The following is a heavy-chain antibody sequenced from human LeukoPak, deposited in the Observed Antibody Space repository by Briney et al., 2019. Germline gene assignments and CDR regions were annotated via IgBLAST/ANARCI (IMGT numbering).Heavy chain of an antibody. J-gene: IGHJ4*02. V-gene: IGHV1-24*01. CDR2: FDPGDGET. Sequence: ASVKVSCKVSGYTLTELSMHWVRQAPGKGLEWMGGFDPGDGETIYAQKFQGRVTMTEDTSTDTAYMELSSLRSEDTAVYYCATILGYDSWFDYWGQGTLVTVSS. CDR3: ATILGYDSWFDY. D-gene: IGHD5-12*01. CDR1: GYTLTELS.